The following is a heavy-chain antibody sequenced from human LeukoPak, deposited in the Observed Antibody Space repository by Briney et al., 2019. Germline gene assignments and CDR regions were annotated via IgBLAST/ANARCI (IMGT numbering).Heavy chain of an antibody. J-gene: IGHJ4*02. Sequence: GGSLRLSCAASGFTFNTYWMHWVRQTPGKGLAWVSRISGDGTITAYADSVKGRLTISRDNARNRLYLQMNSLRAEDTAVYYCARTPYYDTDSASYRHFDYWGQGTPVAVSS. CDR3: ARTPYYDTDSASYRHFDY. D-gene: IGHD3-16*01. CDR2: ISGDGTIT. CDR1: GFTFNTYW. V-gene: IGHV3-74*01.